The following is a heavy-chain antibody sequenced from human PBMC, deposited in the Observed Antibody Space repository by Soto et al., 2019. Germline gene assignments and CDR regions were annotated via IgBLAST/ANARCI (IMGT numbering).Heavy chain of an antibody. Sequence: GGSLRLSCAASGFTFSNAWMSWVRQAPGKGLEWVGRIKSKTDGGTTGDAAPGKCRFTISRYDSKNTLYLQMKSLKTEDTAVYYCTTGEGTLTVRGVLYYYYAIDXWGQGTMVTVS. CDR3: TTGEGTLTVRGVLYYYYAIDX. CDR1: GFTFSNAW. CDR2: IKSKTDGGTT. J-gene: IGHJ6*02. V-gene: IGHV3-15*01. D-gene: IGHD3-10*01.